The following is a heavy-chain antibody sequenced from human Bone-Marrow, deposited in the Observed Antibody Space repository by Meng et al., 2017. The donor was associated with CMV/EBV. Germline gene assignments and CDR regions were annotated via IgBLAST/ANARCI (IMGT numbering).Heavy chain of an antibody. D-gene: IGHD2-2*01. Sequence: HSTPGLVKPPQTLSLTCASPGDTVSINSAACNVVRQAPSRGLEWLGRTYYRSKWYNDYAVSVKSRITINPDTSKNQFSLQLNSVTPEDTAVYYCARVGSSTSCYECYFDYWGQGTLVTVSS. CDR3: ARVGSSTSCYECYFDY. CDR1: GDTVSINSAA. J-gene: IGHJ4*02. CDR2: TYYRSKWYN. V-gene: IGHV6-1*01.